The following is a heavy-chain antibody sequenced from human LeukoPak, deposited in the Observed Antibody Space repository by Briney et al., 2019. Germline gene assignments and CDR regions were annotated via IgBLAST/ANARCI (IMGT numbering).Heavy chain of an antibody. CDR1: GGTFSSYA. CDR3: ARGLGYCSGGSCPPNFDY. D-gene: IGHD2-15*01. Sequence: ASVKVSCKASGGTFSSYAISWVRQAPGQGLEWMGGIITTFGTANYAQKFQGRVTITADKSTSTAYMELSSLRSEDTAVYYCARGLGYCSGGSCPPNFDYWGQGTLVTVSS. CDR2: IITTFGTA. J-gene: IGHJ4*02. V-gene: IGHV1-69*06.